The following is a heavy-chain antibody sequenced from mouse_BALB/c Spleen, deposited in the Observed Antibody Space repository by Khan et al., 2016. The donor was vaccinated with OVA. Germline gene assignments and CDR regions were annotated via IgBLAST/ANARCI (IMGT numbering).Heavy chain of an antibody. D-gene: IGHD2-4*01. Sequence: EVELVESGPGLVKPSQSLSLTCTVTGYSITSEFAWNWIRQFPGNKLDWMGYISYSGNTRYNPSLKSLISITRDTSRNQFFLQLNSVTTEDTATYYWARKDYYDYDPFPYWGQGTLVTVSA. V-gene: IGHV3-2*02. CDR3: ARKDYYDYDPFPY. CDR1: GYSITSEFA. J-gene: IGHJ3*01. CDR2: ISYSGNT.